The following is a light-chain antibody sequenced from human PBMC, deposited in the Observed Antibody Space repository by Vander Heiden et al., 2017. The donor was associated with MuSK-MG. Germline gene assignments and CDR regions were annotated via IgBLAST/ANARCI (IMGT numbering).Light chain of an antibody. CDR2: GAS. V-gene: IGKV3-20*01. CDR3: QQDGNSPMYT. Sequence: EIVLTQSPGTLSLSPGERATLSCRASQSVSNRYLAWYQQKPGQAPRLLIYGASSRATGIPDRFSDSGSGTDFTLTISRLEPEDFAVYYCQQDGNSPMYTFGQGTKLEIK. J-gene: IGKJ2*01. CDR1: QSVSNRY.